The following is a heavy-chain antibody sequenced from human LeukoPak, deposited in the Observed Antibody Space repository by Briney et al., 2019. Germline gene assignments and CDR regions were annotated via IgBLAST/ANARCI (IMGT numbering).Heavy chain of an antibody. V-gene: IGHV3-11*01. CDR2: ISSSGSTI. J-gene: IGHJ4*02. Sequence: GGSLRLSCAASGFTFSDYYMSWIRQAPGKGLEWVSYISSSGSTIYYADSVKGRFTISRDNAKNSLYLQMNSLRAEDTAVYYCARVTYSSSSFFDYWGQGTLVTVSS. CDR3: ARVTYSSSSFFDY. CDR1: GFTFSDYY. D-gene: IGHD6-6*01.